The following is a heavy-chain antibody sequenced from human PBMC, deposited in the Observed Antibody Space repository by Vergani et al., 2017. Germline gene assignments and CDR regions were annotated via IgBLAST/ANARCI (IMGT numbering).Heavy chain of an antibody. J-gene: IGHJ6*03. D-gene: IGHD3-3*01. CDR2: ISGSGGST. Sequence: EVQLLESGGGLVQPGGSLRLSCAASGFTFSSYAMSWVRQAPGKGLEWVSAISGSGGSTYYADSVKGRFTISRDNSKNTLYLQMNSLRAEDTAVYYCAQPPDMVDFWSGSYNYYYMDVWGKGTTVTVSS. CDR3: AQPPDMVDFWSGSYNYYYMDV. V-gene: IGHV3-23*01. CDR1: GFTFSSYA.